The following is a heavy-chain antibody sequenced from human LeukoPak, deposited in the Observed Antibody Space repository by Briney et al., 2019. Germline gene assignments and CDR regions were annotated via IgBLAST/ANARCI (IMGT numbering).Heavy chain of an antibody. CDR1: GGSISSGGYY. Sequence: SETLSLTCTVSGGSISSGGYYWSWIRQHPGKGLEWIGYIYYSGSTYYNLSLKSRVTISVDTSKNQFSLKLSSVTAADTAVYYCARDSPTYYYDSSGYRVGYFDYWGQGTLVTVSS. CDR2: IYYSGST. CDR3: ARDSPTYYYDSSGYRVGYFDY. D-gene: IGHD3-22*01. J-gene: IGHJ4*02. V-gene: IGHV4-31*03.